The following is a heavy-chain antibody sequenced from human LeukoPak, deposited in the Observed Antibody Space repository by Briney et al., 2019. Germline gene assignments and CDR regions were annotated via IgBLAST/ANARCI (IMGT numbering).Heavy chain of an antibody. CDR3: ARATRGGDQPSFDY. Sequence: SVKVSCKASGGTFSSYAISWVRQAPGQGLEWMGRIIPIFGTANYAQKFQGRVTITTDESTSTAYMELSSLRFEDTAVYYCARATRGGDQPSFDYWGQGTLVTVSS. D-gene: IGHD2-21*02. V-gene: IGHV1-69*05. J-gene: IGHJ4*02. CDR1: GGTFSSYA. CDR2: IIPIFGTA.